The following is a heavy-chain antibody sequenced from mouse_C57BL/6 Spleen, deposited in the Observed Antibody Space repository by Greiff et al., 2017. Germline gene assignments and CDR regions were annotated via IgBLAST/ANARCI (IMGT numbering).Heavy chain of an antibody. V-gene: IGHV1-59*01. Sequence: QVHVKQPGAELVRPGTSVKLSCKASGYTFTSYWMHWVKQRPGQGLEWIGVIDPSDSYTNYNQKFKGKATLTVDTSSSTAYMQRSSLTSEDSAVYYCARGSYGSLDYWGQGTTLTVSS. CDR1: GYTFTSYW. CDR2: IDPSDSYT. D-gene: IGHD1-1*01. CDR3: ARGSYGSLDY. J-gene: IGHJ2*01.